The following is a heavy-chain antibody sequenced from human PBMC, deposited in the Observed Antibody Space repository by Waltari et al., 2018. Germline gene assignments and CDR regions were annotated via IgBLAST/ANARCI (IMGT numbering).Heavy chain of an antibody. CDR1: GYTFTDYY. V-gene: IGHV1-2*02. D-gene: IGHD6-13*01. CDR2: INLNSGGT. CDR3: ARDSITVPGAFFDY. J-gene: IGHJ4*02. Sequence: QVHLVQSGAEVKKPGASVKVSCKASGYTFTDYYMHWVRQAPGQGPGWRGWINLNSGGTQYAPKFQGRVTMTRDTSITTAYMELSGLRSDDTAVYYCARDSITVPGAFFDYWGQGTLVTVSS.